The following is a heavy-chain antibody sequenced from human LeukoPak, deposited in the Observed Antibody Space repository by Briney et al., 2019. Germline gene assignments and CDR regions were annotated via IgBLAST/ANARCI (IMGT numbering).Heavy chain of an antibody. J-gene: IGHJ3*02. CDR3: ARDQDDAFDI. D-gene: IGHD2-2*01. V-gene: IGHV4-34*01. CDR2: INHSGST. CDR1: GGSFSGYY. Sequence: SETLSLTCAVYGGSFSGYYWSWIRQPQGKGLEWIGEINHSGSTNYNPSLKSRVTISVDTSKNQFSLKLSSVTAADTAVYYCARDQDDAFDIWGQGTMVTVSS.